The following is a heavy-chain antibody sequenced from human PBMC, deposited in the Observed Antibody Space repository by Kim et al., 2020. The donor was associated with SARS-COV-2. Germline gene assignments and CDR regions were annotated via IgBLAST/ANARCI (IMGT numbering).Heavy chain of an antibody. J-gene: IGHJ4*02. CDR1: GFTFSTSD. D-gene: IGHD2-15*01. CDR3: ATGIVDY. CDR2: ISTTGGII. Sequence: GGSLRLSCAASGFTFSTSDMNWVRRAPGKGLEWVSCISTTGGIIYYEDSVRGRFTVSSAGVNNAVFLHLKRLRAKETAMYQCATGIVDYRGQ. V-gene: IGHV3-48*01.